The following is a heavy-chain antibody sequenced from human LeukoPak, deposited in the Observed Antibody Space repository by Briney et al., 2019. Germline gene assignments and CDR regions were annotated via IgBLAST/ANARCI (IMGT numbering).Heavy chain of an antibody. V-gene: IGHV1-69*04. D-gene: IGHD3-3*01. Sequence: ASVKVSCKASGGTFSSYAISWVRQAPGQGLEWMGRIIPILGIANYAQKFQGRVTITADKSTSTAYMELSSLRSEDTAVYYCASVGGVRFNYYYYMDVWGKGTTVTVSS. CDR3: ASVGGVRFNYYYYMDV. CDR2: IIPILGIA. J-gene: IGHJ6*03. CDR1: GGTFSSYA.